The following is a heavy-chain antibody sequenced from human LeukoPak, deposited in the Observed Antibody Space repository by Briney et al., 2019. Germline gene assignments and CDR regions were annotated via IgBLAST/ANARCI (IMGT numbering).Heavy chain of an antibody. CDR3: AAGADYYDSSGYYIGYYYYGMDV. D-gene: IGHD3-22*01. Sequence: GGSLRLSCAASGFTFSSSAMSWVRQAPGKGLEWVSAISNNGGYTYYADSVQGRFTISRDNSKNTLYLQMNSLRAEDTAVYYCAAGADYYDSSGYYIGYYYYGMDVWGQGTTVTVSS. CDR2: ISNNGGYT. J-gene: IGHJ6*02. V-gene: IGHV3-23*01. CDR1: GFTFSSSA.